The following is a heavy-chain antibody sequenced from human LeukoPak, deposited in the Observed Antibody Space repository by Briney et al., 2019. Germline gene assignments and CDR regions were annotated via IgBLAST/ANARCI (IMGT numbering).Heavy chain of an antibody. J-gene: IGHJ3*02. V-gene: IGHV1-2*02. CDR2: INPNSGGT. Sequence: ASVKVSCKASGYTFAGYYMHWVRQAPGQGLEWMGWINPNSGGTNYAQKFQGRVTMTEDTSTDTAYMELSSLRSEDTAVYYCAAYTSSFNAFDIWGQGTMVTVSS. D-gene: IGHD2-2*02. CDR1: GYTFAGYY. CDR3: AAYTSSFNAFDI.